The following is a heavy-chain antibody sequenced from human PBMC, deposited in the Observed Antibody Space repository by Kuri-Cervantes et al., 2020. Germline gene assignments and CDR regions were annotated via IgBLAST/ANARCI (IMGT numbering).Heavy chain of an antibody. D-gene: IGHD4-17*01. V-gene: IGHV3-9*01. J-gene: IGHJ6*04. Sequence: SLKISCAASGFTFDDYGMHWVRQISGKGLEWVSSISWNSGTIGYADSVKGRFTISRDNAKNSLYLQMNSLRAEDTAVYYCVRVAVTSGTLLDVWGKGTTVTVSS. CDR3: VRVAVTSGTLLDV. CDR1: GFTFDDYG. CDR2: ISWNSGTI.